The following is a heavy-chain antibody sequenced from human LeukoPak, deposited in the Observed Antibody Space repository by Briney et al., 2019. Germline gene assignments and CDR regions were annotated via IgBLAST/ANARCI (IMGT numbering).Heavy chain of an antibody. CDR1: GFPVISNY. CDR2: IYSGGST. J-gene: IGHJ6*02. Sequence: GGSLLLSCAASGFPVISNYMSWVRQAPGKGLEWVSVIYSGGSTYYADSVKGRFTISRDNSKNTLYLQMNSLRAEDTAVYYCARDRGVGATPDYYYYGMDVWGQGTTVTVSS. V-gene: IGHV3-66*01. D-gene: IGHD1-26*01. CDR3: ARDRGVGATPDYYYYGMDV.